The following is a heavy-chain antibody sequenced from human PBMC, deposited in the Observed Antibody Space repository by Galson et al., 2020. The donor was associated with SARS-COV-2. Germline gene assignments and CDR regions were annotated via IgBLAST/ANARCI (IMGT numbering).Heavy chain of an antibody. CDR3: ARSQTSNYSGSYYNPLDY. CDR2: INPNSGGT. CDR1: GYTFTGYY. D-gene: IGHD3-10*01. Sequence: ASVKVSCKASGYTFTGYYMHWVRQAPGQGLEWMGWINPNSGGTNYAQKFQGWVTMTRDTSISTAYMELSRLRSDDTAVYYCARSQTSNYSGSYYNPLDYWGQGTLVTVSS. V-gene: IGHV1-2*04. J-gene: IGHJ4*02.